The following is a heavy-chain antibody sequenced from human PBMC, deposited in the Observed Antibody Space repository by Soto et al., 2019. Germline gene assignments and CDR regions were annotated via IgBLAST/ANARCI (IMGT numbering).Heavy chain of an antibody. D-gene: IGHD2-21*02. V-gene: IGHV3-53*01. Sequence: PGGSLRLSCAASGFTVSSNYMTWVRQAPGKGLEWVSLIYSGGSTYYANSVKGRFTISRDNSKNTLYVQMNSLRAEDTAVYYCARARGGLSVVTATYFDYWGQGTLVTVSS. CDR2: IYSGGST. CDR1: GFTVSSNY. J-gene: IGHJ4*02. CDR3: ARARGGLSVVTATYFDY.